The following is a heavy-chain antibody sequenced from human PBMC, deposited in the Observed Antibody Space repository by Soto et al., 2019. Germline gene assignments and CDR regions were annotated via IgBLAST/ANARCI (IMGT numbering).Heavy chain of an antibody. CDR3: ASLRSAKGWPGYFDS. CDR1: GGSISSSSYY. V-gene: IGHV4-39*01. CDR2: IYYSGST. J-gene: IGHJ4*02. Sequence: QLQLQESGPGLVKPSETLSLTCTVSGGSISSSSYYWGWIRQPPGKGLEWIGSIYYSGSTYYNPSVKSRGATALDTSKNQFSLKLSSVNAADTAVYYCASLRSAKGWPGYFDSWGQGTLVTVSS.